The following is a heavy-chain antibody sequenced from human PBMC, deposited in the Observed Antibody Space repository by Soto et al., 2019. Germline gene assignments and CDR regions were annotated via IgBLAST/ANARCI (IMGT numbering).Heavy chain of an antibody. V-gene: IGHV3-72*01. J-gene: IGHJ4*02. CDR3: ARLTGTSFDV. CDR1: GFTFNYHC. CDR2: ARNKVHSYTT. Sequence: PGGSLRLSCAASGFTFNYHCMDWVRQAPGKGLEWVGRARNKVHSYTTAYAASVSGRFTISRDDSKNSLYLQMSSLETEDTAVYFCARLTGTSFDVWGQGTLVTVSS.